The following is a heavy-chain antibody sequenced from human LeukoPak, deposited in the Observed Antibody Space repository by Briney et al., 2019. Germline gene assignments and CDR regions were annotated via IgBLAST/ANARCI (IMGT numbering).Heavy chain of an antibody. CDR3: AGVQVDNGDLGWFDP. Sequence: SETLSLTCTVSGGSISTYYWSWIRQPAGKGLEWLGRIYSSGSTNYNPSLKSRVSMSVDTSKNQFSLKLSSVTAADTAVYYCAGVQVDNGDLGWFDPWGQGTLVTVSS. V-gene: IGHV4-4*07. J-gene: IGHJ5*02. CDR1: GGSISTYY. CDR2: IYSSGST. D-gene: IGHD4-17*01.